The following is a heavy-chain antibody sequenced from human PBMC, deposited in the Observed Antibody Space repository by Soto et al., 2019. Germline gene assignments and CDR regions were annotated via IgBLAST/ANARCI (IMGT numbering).Heavy chain of an antibody. Sequence: VQLQESGPGLVKPSQTLSLTCTVSGGSISSGGYYWSWIRQHPGKGLEWIGYIYYSGSTYYNPSLKSRVTISVDTSKNQFSLKLSSVTAADTAVYYCARAWDLAGGRMYWFDPWGQGTLVTVSS. CDR2: IYYSGST. D-gene: IGHD3-16*01. J-gene: IGHJ5*02. V-gene: IGHV4-31*03. CDR1: GGSISSGGYY. CDR3: ARAWDLAGGRMYWFDP.